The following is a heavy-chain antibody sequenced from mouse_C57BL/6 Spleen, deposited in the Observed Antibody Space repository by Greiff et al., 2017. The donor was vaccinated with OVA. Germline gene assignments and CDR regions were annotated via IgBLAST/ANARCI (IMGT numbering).Heavy chain of an antibody. J-gene: IGHJ4*01. V-gene: IGHV1-7*01. CDR3: ARTYLGDY. Sequence: QVQLQQSGAELVKPGASVKLSCKASGYTFTSYWMHWVKQRPGQGLEWIGYINPSSGYTKYNQKFKGKATLTADKSSSTAYMQLSSLTYEDSAVYYCARTYLGDYWGQGTSVTVSS. CDR2: INPSSGYT. D-gene: IGHD2-10*01. CDR1: GYTFTSYW.